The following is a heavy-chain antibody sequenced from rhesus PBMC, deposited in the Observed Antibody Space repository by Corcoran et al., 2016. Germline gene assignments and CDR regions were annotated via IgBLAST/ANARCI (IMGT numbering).Heavy chain of an antibody. CDR1: GYTFTSYY. Sequence: QVQLVQSGAEIKQPGASVKLSCKASGYTFTSYYMHWVRQAPGQGLEWIGLISPYNGNKGYAQNVQGRVTITTEPSTSTGYMELSSLRSEDTAVYYCTRSIAAAGPLDSWGQGVVVTVSS. V-gene: IGHV1-180*01. CDR3: TRSIAAAGPLDS. CDR2: ISPYNGNK. D-gene: IGHD6-31*01. J-gene: IGHJ6*01.